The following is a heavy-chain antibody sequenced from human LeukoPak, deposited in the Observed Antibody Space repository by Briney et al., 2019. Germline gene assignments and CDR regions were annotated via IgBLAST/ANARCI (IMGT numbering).Heavy chain of an antibody. CDR1: GYTFTSYG. D-gene: IGHD2-2*01. J-gene: IGHJ4*02. Sequence: GASVKVSCKASGYTFTSYGISWVRQAPGQGLEWMGWISAYNGNTHYAQKLQGRVTMTTDTSTSTACMELRSLRSDDTAVYYCARVPTLTSRYCSSTSCYLGAYFDYWGQGTLVTVSS. CDR3: ARVPTLTSRYCSSTSCYLGAYFDY. CDR2: ISAYNGNT. V-gene: IGHV1-18*01.